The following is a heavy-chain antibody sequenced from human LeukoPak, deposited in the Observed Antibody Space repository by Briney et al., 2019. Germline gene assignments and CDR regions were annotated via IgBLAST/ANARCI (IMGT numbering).Heavy chain of an antibody. CDR3: ARETTIFGLTYYYGMDV. CDR1: GFIFSSYS. Sequence: KAGGSLRLSCAASGFIFSSYSMNWVRQAPGKGLEWVSSISSSSSYMYYADSVKGRFTISRDNAKNSLYLQMNSLRAEDTAVYYCARETTIFGLTYYYGMDVWGQGTTVTVSS. V-gene: IGHV3-21*01. CDR2: ISSSSSYM. D-gene: IGHD3-3*01. J-gene: IGHJ6*02.